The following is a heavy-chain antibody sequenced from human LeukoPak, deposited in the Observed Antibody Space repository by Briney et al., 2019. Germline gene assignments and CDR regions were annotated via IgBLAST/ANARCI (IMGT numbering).Heavy chain of an antibody. V-gene: IGHV1-8*01. CDR1: GYTFTSYD. Sequence: ASVKASCKASGYTFTSYDINWVRQATGQGLEWLGWMNPTIGNTGYAQKFQGRVTMTRDTSISTAYMELSSLTSEDTAVYYCARVRGAYCSTSDCKPFDWFDPWGQGTLVTVSS. CDR2: MNPTIGNT. CDR3: ARVRGAYCSTSDCKPFDWFDP. D-gene: IGHD2-2*01. J-gene: IGHJ5*02.